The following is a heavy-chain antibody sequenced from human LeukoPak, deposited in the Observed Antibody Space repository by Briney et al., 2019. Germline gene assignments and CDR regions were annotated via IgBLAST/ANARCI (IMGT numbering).Heavy chain of an antibody. Sequence: SETLSLTCAVYGGSFSGYYWSWIRQPPGKGLEWIGYIYNSGRTNYNPSLKSRVTVSVDTSKNQFSLKLGSVTAADTAVYYCVRGGYSYGYGLGLLDYWGQGSLVTVSS. V-gene: IGHV4-59*01. J-gene: IGHJ4*02. D-gene: IGHD5-18*01. CDR2: IYNSGRT. CDR1: GGSFSGYY. CDR3: VRGGYSYGYGLGLLDY.